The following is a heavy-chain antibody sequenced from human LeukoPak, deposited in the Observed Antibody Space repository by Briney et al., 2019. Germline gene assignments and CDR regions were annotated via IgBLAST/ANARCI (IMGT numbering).Heavy chain of an antibody. CDR1: GFTFRSYS. V-gene: IGHV3-48*02. J-gene: IGHJ2*01. CDR3: ATVAMEDWYFDL. D-gene: IGHD5-18*01. CDR2: ISSSGSTI. Sequence: GGSLRLSCVASGFTFRSYSMNWVRQAPGKGLEWVSYISSSGSTIYYADAVKGRFTISRDNAKDSLYLQMSSLRDEDTAVYYCATVAMEDWYFDLWGRGTLVTVSS.